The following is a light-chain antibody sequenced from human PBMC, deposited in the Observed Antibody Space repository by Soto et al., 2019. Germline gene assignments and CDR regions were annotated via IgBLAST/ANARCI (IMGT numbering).Light chain of an antibody. Sequence: IVLTQSPATLSLSPGERATLSCRASQSVSSYLAWYQQKPGQAPRLLIYDAFNRATGIPARFSGSGSGTDFPLTISSLESEDFAVYYCQQRTNWLTFGGGTKVEIK. J-gene: IGKJ4*01. CDR2: DAF. CDR1: QSVSSY. CDR3: QQRTNWLT. V-gene: IGKV3-11*01.